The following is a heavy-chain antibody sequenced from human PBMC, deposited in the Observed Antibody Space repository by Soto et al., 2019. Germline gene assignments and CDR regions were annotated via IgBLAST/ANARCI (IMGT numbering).Heavy chain of an antibody. D-gene: IGHD3-3*01. CDR3: ARDFSGDFSASFDY. V-gene: IGHV3-7*03. J-gene: IGHJ4*02. Sequence: GGPLRFSFAASGFTFSSYWMSWARKAPGKGLEGVANIKQDGSEKYYVDSVKGRFTISRDNAKNSLYLQMNSLRAEDTAVYYCARDFSGDFSASFDYWGQGTLVTVSS. CDR1: GFTFSSYW. CDR2: IKQDGSEK.